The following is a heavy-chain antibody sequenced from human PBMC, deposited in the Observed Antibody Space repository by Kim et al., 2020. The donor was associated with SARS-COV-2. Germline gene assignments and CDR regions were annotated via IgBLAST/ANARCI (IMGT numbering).Heavy chain of an antibody. CDR3: ARASNYYDSSGTTFDY. Sequence: SLRSRVTISVDTSKNQFSLKLSSVTAADTAVYYCARASNYYDSSGTTFDYWGQGTLVTVSS. J-gene: IGHJ4*02. D-gene: IGHD3-22*01. V-gene: IGHV4-59*01.